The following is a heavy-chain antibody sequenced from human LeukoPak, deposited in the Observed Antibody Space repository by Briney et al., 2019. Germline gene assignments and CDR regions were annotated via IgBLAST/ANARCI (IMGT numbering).Heavy chain of an antibody. J-gene: IGHJ4*02. Sequence: ASVKVSCKASGGTFSSYAISWVRQAPGQGLEWMGGIIPIFGTANYAQKFQGRVTITADKSTSTAYMELSSLRSEDTAVYYCARVTGYYDSSGYYYEGYYFDYWGQGTLVTVSS. V-gene: IGHV1-69*06. CDR2: IIPIFGTA. CDR3: ARVTGYYDSSGYYYEGYYFDY. CDR1: GGTFSSYA. D-gene: IGHD3-22*01.